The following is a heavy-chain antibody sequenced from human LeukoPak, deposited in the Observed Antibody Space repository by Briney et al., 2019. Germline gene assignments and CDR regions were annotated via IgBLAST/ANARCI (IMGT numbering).Heavy chain of an antibody. CDR2: INTSGST. D-gene: IGHD6-13*01. CDR1: GGSISSYY. V-gene: IGHV4-4*07. J-gene: IGHJ4*02. CDR3: AKYSSSWYALDD. Sequence: SETLSLTCTVSGGSISSYYWSWIRQPAGKGLEWIGRINTSGSTNYNPSLKSRVTMSVDTSNNQFSLKLSSVTAADTAVYYCAKYSSSWYALDDWGQGTLVTVSS.